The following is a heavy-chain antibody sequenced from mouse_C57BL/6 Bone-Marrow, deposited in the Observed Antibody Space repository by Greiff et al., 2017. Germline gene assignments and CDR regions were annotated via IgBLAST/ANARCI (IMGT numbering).Heavy chain of an antibody. D-gene: IGHD1-1*01. J-gene: IGHJ1*03. CDR3: ARRDYYGTWYFDV. CDR1: GYTFTSYW. Sequence: QVQLQQPGAELVKPGASVKMSCKASGYTFTSYWITWVKQRPGQGLEWIGDIYPGSGSTNYNEKFKSKATLSVDTSSSTAYTQLSSLTSEDSAVYYCARRDYYGTWYFDVWGTGTTVTVSS. CDR2: IYPGSGST. V-gene: IGHV1-55*01.